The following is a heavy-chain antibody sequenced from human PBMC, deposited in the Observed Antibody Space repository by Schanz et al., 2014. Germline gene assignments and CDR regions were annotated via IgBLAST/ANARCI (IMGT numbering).Heavy chain of an antibody. CDR3: VSSGSYSSYAS. Sequence: PGGSLRLSCAASGFIFSDYYMAWIRQAPGKGPEYVSYISSGGTTTYHSDSVKGRFTISRDNAKNSLYLQMNSLRAEDTAVYHCVSSGSYSSYASWGQGTLVTVSS. CDR1: GFIFSDYY. J-gene: IGHJ4*02. V-gene: IGHV3-11*04. D-gene: IGHD3-10*01. CDR2: ISSGGTTT.